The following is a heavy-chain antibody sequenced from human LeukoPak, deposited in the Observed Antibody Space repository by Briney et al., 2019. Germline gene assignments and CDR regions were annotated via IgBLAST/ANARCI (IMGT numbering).Heavy chain of an antibody. Sequence: PSETLSLTCTVSGGSINSYYWSWIRQPAGKGLEWIGRIYSSGTTNYNPSLKSRVTFSVDESKNQFSLRVTSVTAADTAMYYCARDVRYHVGWFDPWGQGILVTVSS. D-gene: IGHD1-14*01. CDR1: GGSINSYY. J-gene: IGHJ5*02. V-gene: IGHV4-4*07. CDR3: ARDVRYHVGWFDP. CDR2: IYSSGTT.